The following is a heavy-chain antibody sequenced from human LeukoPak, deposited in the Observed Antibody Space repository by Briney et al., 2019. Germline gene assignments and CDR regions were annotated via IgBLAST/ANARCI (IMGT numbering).Heavy chain of an antibody. Sequence: GGSLRLSCAASGFTFSSYSMNWVRQAPGQGLEWVAVISYDGSNKYYADSVKGRFTISRDNSKNTLYLQMNSLRAEDTAVYYCAKSHQTDYYGSGSYLDYWGQGTLVTVSS. V-gene: IGHV3-30*18. CDR3: AKSHQTDYYGSGSYLDY. D-gene: IGHD3-10*01. J-gene: IGHJ4*02. CDR1: GFTFSSYS. CDR2: ISYDGSNK.